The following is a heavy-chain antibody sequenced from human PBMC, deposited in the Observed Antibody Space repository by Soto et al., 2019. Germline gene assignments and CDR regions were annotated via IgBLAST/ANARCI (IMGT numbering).Heavy chain of an antibody. CDR3: PRYDFWSGPTPRNY. CDR1: GFNFTDYG. D-gene: IGHD3-3*01. V-gene: IGHV3-30*03. J-gene: IGHJ4*02. CDR2: ISNDGTNE. Sequence: GGSLRLSCAASGFNFTDYGFHWVRQAPGQGLEWVAVISNDGTNENYAVSVKGRFTISRDNSKNTLYLQMNNLRGEDSALYYCPRYDFWSGPTPRNYWGRGTLV.